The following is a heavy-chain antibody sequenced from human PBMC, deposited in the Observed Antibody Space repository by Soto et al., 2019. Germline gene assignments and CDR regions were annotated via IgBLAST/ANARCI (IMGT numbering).Heavy chain of an antibody. CDR2: ISSSGSTI. Sequence: GGSLRLSCAASGFTFSSYEMNWVRQAPGKGLEWVSYISSSGSTIYYADSVKGRFTISRDNAKNSLYLQMNSLRAEGTAVYYCARRYGSGSYPLYYYYGMDVWGQGTTVTVSS. CDR3: ARRYGSGSYPLYYYYGMDV. V-gene: IGHV3-48*03. CDR1: GFTFSSYE. J-gene: IGHJ6*02. D-gene: IGHD3-10*01.